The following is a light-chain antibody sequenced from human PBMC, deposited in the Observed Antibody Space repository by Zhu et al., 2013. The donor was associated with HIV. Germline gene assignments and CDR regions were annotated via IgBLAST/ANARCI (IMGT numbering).Light chain of an antibody. CDR3: AAWDGSLNVGV. Sequence: QSVLTQPPSASGTPGQRVTISCSGSSSNIGSNTVNWYQQPPGTAPKLLIYSNDQRPSRVPDRFSGSKSGTSASLAISGPQSEDEADYYCAAWDGSLNVGVFGGGTKLTVL. CDR2: SND. J-gene: IGLJ3*02. V-gene: IGLV1-44*01. CDR1: SSNIGSNT.